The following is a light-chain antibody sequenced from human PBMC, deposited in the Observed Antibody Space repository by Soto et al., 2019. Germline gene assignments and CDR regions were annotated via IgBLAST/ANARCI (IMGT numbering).Light chain of an antibody. V-gene: IGKV1-5*01. CDR2: DAS. Sequence: IPMTQSPSTLSASVGDGVTITCRASQSISSWLAWYQQKPGKAPKLLIYDASSLESGVPSRFSGSGSGTEFTLTISSLQPDDFATYYCQQYNSYSEAFGQGTKVDIK. J-gene: IGKJ1*01. CDR1: QSISSW. CDR3: QQYNSYSEA.